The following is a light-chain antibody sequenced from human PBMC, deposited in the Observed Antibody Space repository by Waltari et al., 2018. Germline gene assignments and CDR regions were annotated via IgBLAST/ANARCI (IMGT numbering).Light chain of an antibody. CDR3: ASWDDSMSVA. J-gene: IGLJ2*01. V-gene: IGLV1-47*01. CDR2: NND. CDR1: SSNIGANF. Sequence: QSVLTQPPPASGTPGQTVTIPCSGTSSNIGANFVFWYQQLPGSAPRLIIYNNDRRPSGVPDRFSGSKSGTSGSLVISGIRAEDEADYICASWDDSMSVAFGGGTKLTVL.